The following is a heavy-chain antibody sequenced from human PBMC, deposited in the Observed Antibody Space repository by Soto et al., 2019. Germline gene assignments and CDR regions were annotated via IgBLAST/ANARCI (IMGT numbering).Heavy chain of an antibody. CDR2: IYYSGST. CDR1: GGSISSGDYY. V-gene: IGHV4-30-4*01. D-gene: IGHD3-22*01. Sequence: QVQLQESGPGLVKPSQTLSLTCTVSGGSISSGDYYWSWIRQPPGKVLEWIGYIYYSGSTYYNPSLKIRVIISVDTSKYKFSRKLSSVTAAYTAVYYCASETYYSSGYYSSFDYWGQGTLVTVS. J-gene: IGHJ4*02. CDR3: ASETYYSSGYYSSFDY.